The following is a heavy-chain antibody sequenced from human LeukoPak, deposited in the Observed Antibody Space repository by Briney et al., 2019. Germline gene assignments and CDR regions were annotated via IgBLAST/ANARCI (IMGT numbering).Heavy chain of an antibody. V-gene: IGHV1-18*01. CDR3: ARRRSEEFDFDC. Sequence: ASVKVSCKASGYIFSTYGISWVRQAPGQGLEWMGCISGYNGNTNYAQKLQGRVTMTTDTSTSTAYMELRSLSSDDTAVYYCARRRSEEFDFDCWGQGTLVTVSS. D-gene: IGHD6-19*01. CDR2: ISGYNGNT. J-gene: IGHJ4*02. CDR1: GYIFSTYG.